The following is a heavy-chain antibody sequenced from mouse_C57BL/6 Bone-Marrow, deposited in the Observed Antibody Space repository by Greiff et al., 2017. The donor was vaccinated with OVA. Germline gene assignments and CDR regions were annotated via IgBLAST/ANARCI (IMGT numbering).Heavy chain of an antibody. CDR2: IHPNSGST. D-gene: IGHD1-1*01. CDR3: AYYGSSLYAMDY. Sequence: QVQLQQSGAELVKPGASVKLSCKASGYTFTSYWMPWVKQRPGQGLEWIGMIHPNSGSTNYNEKFKSKATLTVDKSSSTAYMQRSSLTSEDSAVYYCAYYGSSLYAMDYWGQGTSVTVSS. V-gene: IGHV1-64*01. J-gene: IGHJ4*01. CDR1: GYTFTSYW.